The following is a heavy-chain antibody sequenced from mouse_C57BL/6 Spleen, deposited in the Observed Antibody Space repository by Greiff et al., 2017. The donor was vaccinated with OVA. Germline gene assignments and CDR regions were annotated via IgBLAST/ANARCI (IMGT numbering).Heavy chain of an antibody. J-gene: IGHJ3*01. D-gene: IGHD2-4*01. V-gene: IGHV1-82*01. CDR2: IYPGDGET. CDR1: GYAFSSSW. Sequence: VQLQQSGPELVKPGASVKISCKASGYAFSSSWMNWVKQRPGKGLEWIGRIYPGDGETNYNGKFKGKATLTADKSSSTAYMQLSSLTSEDSAVYFCSRVNIYYDYDESSWFSYWGQVTLVTVSA. CDR3: SRVNIYYDYDESSWFSY.